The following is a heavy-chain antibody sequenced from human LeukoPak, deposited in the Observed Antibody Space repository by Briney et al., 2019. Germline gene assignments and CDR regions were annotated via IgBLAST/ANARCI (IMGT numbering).Heavy chain of an antibody. V-gene: IGHV3-74*01. J-gene: IGHJ4*02. CDR1: GLTFSSHW. CDR2: ITNDGSST. Sequence: QTGGSLRLSCAASGLTFSSHWMHWVRQAPGKGLVWVSRITNDGSSTTYADSVKGRFTISRDNSKNTLYLQMNSLRAEDTAAYYCARDGGYSYGFSSGIFDYWGQGTLVTVSS. D-gene: IGHD5-18*01. CDR3: ARDGGYSYGFSSGIFDY.